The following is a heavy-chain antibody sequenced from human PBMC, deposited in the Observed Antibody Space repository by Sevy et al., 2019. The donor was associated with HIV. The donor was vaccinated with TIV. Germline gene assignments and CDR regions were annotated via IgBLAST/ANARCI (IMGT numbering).Heavy chain of an antibody. V-gene: IGHV3-48*02. Sequence: GGSLRLSCAASGFTFSISDMNWVRQAPGKGLEWVSFISSRSSTIYYADSVKGRFTISRDNAKISLYLQMNSLRDDDTAVYYSASGSNHKNFDYWGQGTLVTVSS. CDR2: ISSRSSTI. CDR3: ASGSNHKNFDY. CDR1: GFTFSISD. J-gene: IGHJ4*02. D-gene: IGHD3-10*01.